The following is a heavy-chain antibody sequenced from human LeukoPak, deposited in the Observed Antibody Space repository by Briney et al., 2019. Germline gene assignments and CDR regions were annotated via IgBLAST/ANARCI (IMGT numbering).Heavy chain of an antibody. CDR3: ARYYYDSSGYWIFDY. CDR2: IYYSGST. Sequence: SETLSLTCAVSGGSISSSNWWSWVRQPPGKGLEWIGYIYYSGSTNYNPSLKSRVTISVDTSKNQFSLKLSSVTAADTAVYYCARYYYDSSGYWIFDYWGQGTLVTVSS. V-gene: IGHV4-4*02. CDR1: GGSISSSNW. D-gene: IGHD3-22*01. J-gene: IGHJ4*02.